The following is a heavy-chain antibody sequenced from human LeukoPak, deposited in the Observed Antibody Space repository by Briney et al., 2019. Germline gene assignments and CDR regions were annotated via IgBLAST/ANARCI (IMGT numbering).Heavy chain of an antibody. D-gene: IGHD3-22*01. Sequence: SETLSLTCTVSGGSISSSSYYWGWIRQPPGKGLEWIGSIYYSGSTYYNPSLKSRVTISVDTSKNQFSLKLSSVTAADTAVYNCARRTYYYDSSGYYKAHYFDYWGQGTLVTVSP. CDR3: ARRTYYYDSSGYYKAHYFDY. V-gene: IGHV4-39*01. CDR1: GGSISSSSYY. J-gene: IGHJ4*02. CDR2: IYYSGST.